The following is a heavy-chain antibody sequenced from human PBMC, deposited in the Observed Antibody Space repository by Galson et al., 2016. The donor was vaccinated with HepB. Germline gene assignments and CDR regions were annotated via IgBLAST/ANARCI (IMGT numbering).Heavy chain of an antibody. CDR2: ISFDGSNK. Sequence: SLRLSCAVSGFTLSSYAMHWVRQAPGKGLEWVAVISFDGSNKYYADSVKGRFTISRDNSKNTLYLQMNSLRAEDTAIYYCAVRYSSIWYFQHWGRGTLVSVSS. CDR3: AVRYSSIWYFQH. CDR1: GFTLSSYA. J-gene: IGHJ1*01. V-gene: IGHV3-30-3*01. D-gene: IGHD6-13*01.